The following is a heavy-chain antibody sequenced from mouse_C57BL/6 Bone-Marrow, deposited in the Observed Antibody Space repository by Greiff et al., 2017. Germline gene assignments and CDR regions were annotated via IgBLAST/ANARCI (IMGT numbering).Heavy chain of an antibody. J-gene: IGHJ3*01. Sequence: EVKLVESGGGLVKPGGSLKLSCAASGFTFSDYGMHWVRQAPEKGLEWVAYISSGSSTNYYADTVKGRFTISRDNAKNTLFLQMTSLRSEDTAMYYCARLLRQGVIAYWGQGTLVTVSA. CDR3: ARLLRQGVIAY. V-gene: IGHV5-17*01. CDR2: ISSGSSTN. CDR1: GFTFSDYG. D-gene: IGHD2-4*01.